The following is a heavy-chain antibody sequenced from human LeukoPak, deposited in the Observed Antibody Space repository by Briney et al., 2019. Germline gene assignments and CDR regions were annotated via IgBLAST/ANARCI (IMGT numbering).Heavy chain of an antibody. CDR3: ARVASRYCSSTSCYLFDY. D-gene: IGHD2-2*01. Sequence: SVKVSCKASGGTFSSYAISWVRQAPGQGLEWMGGIIPIFGTANYAQKFQGRVTITTDESTSTAYMELSSLRSEDTAVYYCARVASRYCSSTSCYLFDYWGQGTLVTVSS. J-gene: IGHJ4*02. CDR2: IIPIFGTA. V-gene: IGHV1-69*05. CDR1: GGTFSSYA.